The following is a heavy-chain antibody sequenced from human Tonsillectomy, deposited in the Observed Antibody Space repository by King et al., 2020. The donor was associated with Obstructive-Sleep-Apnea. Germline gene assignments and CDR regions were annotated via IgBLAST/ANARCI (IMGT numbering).Heavy chain of an antibody. CDR2: ISSSSSYI. CDR1: GFTFSTNT. V-gene: IGHV3-21*01. Sequence: VQLVESGGGLVKPGGSLRLSCAASGFTFSTNTMNWVRQAPGKGLEWVSSISSSSSYIYYADSVKGRFTISRDNAENSLYLQMNSLRVEDTAVYYCAGDLKQQLVDYSSHYGMDVWGQGTTVTVSS. J-gene: IGHJ6*02. CDR3: AGDLKQQLVDYSSHYGMDV. D-gene: IGHD6-13*01.